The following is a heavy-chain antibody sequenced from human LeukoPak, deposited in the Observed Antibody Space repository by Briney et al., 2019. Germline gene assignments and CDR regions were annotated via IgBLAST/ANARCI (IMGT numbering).Heavy chain of an antibody. CDR3: ARDAGTARDRADYFDY. Sequence: GGSLRLSCAASGVTFTNAWLSWVRQAPGKGLEWVALISSDGSSKYYADSVKGRFTISRDNSKNTLYLQMNSLRPEGTAVYYCARDAGTARDRADYFDYWGQGTLVTVSP. CDR2: ISSDGSSK. J-gene: IGHJ4*02. V-gene: IGHV3-30*05. D-gene: IGHD1-1*01. CDR1: GVTFTNAW.